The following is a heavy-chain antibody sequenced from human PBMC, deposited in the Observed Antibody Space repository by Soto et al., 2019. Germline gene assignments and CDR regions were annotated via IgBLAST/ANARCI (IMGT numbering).Heavy chain of an antibody. CDR1: GGSFSCYY. CDR2: INHSGST. V-gene: IGHV4-34*01. CDR3: ARGIQTDYYFDY. J-gene: IGHJ4*02. Sequence: SETLSLTCAVYGGSFSCYYWSWIRQPPGKGLEWIGEINHSGSTNYNPSLKSRVTISVDTSKNQFSLRLSSVTAADTAVYYCARGIQTDYYFDYWGQGTLVTVSS. D-gene: IGHD3-3*01.